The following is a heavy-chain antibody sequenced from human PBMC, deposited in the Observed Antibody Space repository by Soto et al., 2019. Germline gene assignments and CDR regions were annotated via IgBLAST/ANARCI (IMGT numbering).Heavy chain of an antibody. V-gene: IGHV4-59*12. CDR1: GGSISSYY. J-gene: IGHJ4*02. D-gene: IGHD2-8*02. CDR2: IYYGGST. Sequence: ETLSLTCTVSGGSISSYYWSWIRQSPGKGLEWIGFIYYGGSTNYNPSLKSRVTISVDTPKNQFSLKLTSVTAADTAVYYCARDKITGLFDYWGQGTLVTVSS. CDR3: ARDKITGLFDY.